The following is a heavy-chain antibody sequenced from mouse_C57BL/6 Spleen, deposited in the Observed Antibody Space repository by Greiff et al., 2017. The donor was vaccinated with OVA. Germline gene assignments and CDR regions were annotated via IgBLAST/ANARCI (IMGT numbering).Heavy chain of an antibody. CDR1: GYTFTSYW. Sequence: QVQLQQPGAELVRPGSSVKLSCKASGYTFTSYWMHWVKQRPIQGLEWIGNIDPSDSETHYNQKFKDKATLTVDKSSSTAYMQLSSLTSADSAVYYCATNYDYDWYFGVWGTGTTVTVSS. CDR2: IDPSDSET. CDR3: ATNYDYDWYFGV. J-gene: IGHJ1*03. D-gene: IGHD2-4*01. V-gene: IGHV1-52*01.